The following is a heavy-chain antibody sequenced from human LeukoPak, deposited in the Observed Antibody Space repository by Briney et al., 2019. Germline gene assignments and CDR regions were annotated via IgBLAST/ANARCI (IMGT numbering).Heavy chain of an antibody. J-gene: IGHJ5*02. D-gene: IGHD3-16*01. CDR3: VRHHSIKFGGLTRYRWFDP. CDR1: GGSFSDYY. Sequence: SETLSLTCAVSGGSFSDYYWTWIRQPPGKGLEWIGEINHSGNANSNPSLKSRLTMSADTSNNQISLRLSSMTAANTAVYYCVRHHSIKFGGLTRYRWFDPWGQGTLVTVSS. CDR2: INHSGNA. V-gene: IGHV4-34*01.